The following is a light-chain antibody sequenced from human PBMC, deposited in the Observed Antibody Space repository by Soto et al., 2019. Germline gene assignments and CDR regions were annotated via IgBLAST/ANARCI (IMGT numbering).Light chain of an antibody. J-gene: IGKJ4*01. CDR1: QSINFY. CDR3: QQRSDWPPLT. Sequence: DIVLTQSPATLSLSPGDRATLSCRASQSINFYLAWYQQKPGQSPRLLIYDAPKRATGIPVRFSGSGSGTDFTLTITSLEPDDFAIYYCQQRSDWPPLTFGGGTKVEIK. CDR2: DAP. V-gene: IGKV3-11*01.